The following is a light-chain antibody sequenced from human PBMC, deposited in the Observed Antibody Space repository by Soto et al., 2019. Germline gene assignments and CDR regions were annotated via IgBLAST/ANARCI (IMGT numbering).Light chain of an antibody. Sequence: DIPMTQSPSSLSASVGDRVTITCRASQNINNFLNWYQQKPGTAPKLLIYRASTIYDTSTLQNGVPSRFSGSGSGTDFTLTISSLQREDFATYYCQQSYSTRPITFGQGTRLEIK. CDR1: QNINNF. J-gene: IGKJ5*01. CDR3: QQSYSTRPIT. CDR2: DTS. V-gene: IGKV1-39*01.